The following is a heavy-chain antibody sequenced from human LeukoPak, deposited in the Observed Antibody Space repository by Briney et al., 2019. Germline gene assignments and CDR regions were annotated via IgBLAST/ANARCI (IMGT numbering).Heavy chain of an antibody. J-gene: IGHJ4*02. CDR1: GFTFSSYS. D-gene: IGHD3-3*01. Sequence: GGSLRLSCAASGFTFSSYSMNWVRQAPGKGLEWVSSISSSSSYIYYADSVKGRFTISRDNAKNSLYLQMNSLRGEDTAGYYCARADDFWSGLYYFDYWGQGTLVTVSS. CDR3: ARADDFWSGLYYFDY. V-gene: IGHV3-21*01. CDR2: ISSSSSYI.